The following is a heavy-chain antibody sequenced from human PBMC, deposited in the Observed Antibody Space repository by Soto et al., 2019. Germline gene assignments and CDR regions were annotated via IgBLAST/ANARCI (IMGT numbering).Heavy chain of an antibody. CDR1: GVSSTSFY. D-gene: IGHD3-16*01. V-gene: IGHV4-59*13. Sequence: QVRLQESGPGVVRPSETLSLTCTVSGVSSTSFYWSWLRQSPGKGLEWIGYIFDNGDVKYNPSLMSRLTMSIDMSKNEFFLRLNSVTAADTAMYYCARGWGSKWYYFDSWGEGTLVTVSS. CDR2: IFDNGDV. CDR3: ARGWGSKWYYFDS. J-gene: IGHJ4*02.